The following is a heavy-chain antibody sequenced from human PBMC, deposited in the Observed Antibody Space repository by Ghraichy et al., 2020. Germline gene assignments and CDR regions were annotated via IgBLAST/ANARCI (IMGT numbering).Heavy chain of an antibody. CDR1: GGTFSSYA. CDR2: IIPIFGTA. CDR3: ARELGEGPMVRGATYDY. Sequence: SVKVSCKASGGTFSSYAISWVRQAPGQGLEWMGGIIPIFGTANYAQKFQGRVTITADESTSTAYMELSSLRSEDTAVYYCARELGEGPMVRGATYDYWGQGTLVTVSS. D-gene: IGHD3-10*01. J-gene: IGHJ4*02. V-gene: IGHV1-69*13.